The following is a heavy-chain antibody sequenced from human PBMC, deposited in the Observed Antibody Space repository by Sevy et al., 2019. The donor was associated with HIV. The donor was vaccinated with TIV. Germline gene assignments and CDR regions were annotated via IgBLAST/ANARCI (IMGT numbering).Heavy chain of an antibody. D-gene: IGHD5-18*01. J-gene: IGHJ4*02. CDR2: IIPIFGTA. V-gene: IGHV1-69*13. CDR3: ARADDTAMVTPYFDY. CDR1: GGTFSSYA. Sequence: ASVKVSCKASGGTFSSYAISWVRQAPGQGLEWMGGIIPIFGTANYAQKFQGRVTITADESTSTAYMELSSLRYEDTAVYYCARADDTAMVTPYFDYWGQGTLVTVSS.